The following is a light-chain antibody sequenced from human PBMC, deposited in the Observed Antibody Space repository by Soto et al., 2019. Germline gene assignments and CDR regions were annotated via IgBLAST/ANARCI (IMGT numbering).Light chain of an antibody. CDR3: SSYISGSTPYV. V-gene: IGLV2-14*01. CDR1: SSDVGGYNY. CDR2: DVS. Sequence: QSALTQPASLSGSPGQSITISCTGSSSDVGGYNYVSWYQQHPNKAPKLMIYDVSNRPSGVSNRFSGSKSGNTASLTISGLQAEDEADYYCSSYISGSTPYVFGTGTTLTVL. J-gene: IGLJ1*01.